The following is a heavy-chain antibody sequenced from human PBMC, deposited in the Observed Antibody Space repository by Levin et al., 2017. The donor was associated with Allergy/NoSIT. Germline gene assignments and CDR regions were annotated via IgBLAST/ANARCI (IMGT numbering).Heavy chain of an antibody. D-gene: IGHD3-22*01. CDR1: GFTFSDYA. J-gene: IGHJ2*01. CDR3: AKYSDDSGYYLYRYIDL. V-gene: IGHV3-23*01. Sequence: GGSLRLSCAASGFTFSDYAMSWVRQAPGKGLEWVSVITGGGYNTYDADSVKGRFSISRDNSKNTLFLRMDSLRPEDTAVYYCAKYSDDSGYYLYRYIDLWARGTLVTVSS. CDR2: ITGGGYNT.